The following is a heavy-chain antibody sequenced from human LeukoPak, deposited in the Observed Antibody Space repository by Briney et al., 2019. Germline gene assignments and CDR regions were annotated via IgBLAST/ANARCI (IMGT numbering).Heavy chain of an antibody. CDR3: ARLFPSGTTFDY. J-gene: IGHJ4*02. CDR2: IYPGDSDT. Sequence: KHGESLKISCKGFGYSFANYWIAWVRQMPGKGLEWMGIIYPGDSDTRSSPSLQGQVTISADKSISTAYLQWSSLKASDTAMYYCARLFPSGTTFDYWGQGTLVTVSS. CDR1: GYSFANYW. D-gene: IGHD2-2*01. V-gene: IGHV5-51*01.